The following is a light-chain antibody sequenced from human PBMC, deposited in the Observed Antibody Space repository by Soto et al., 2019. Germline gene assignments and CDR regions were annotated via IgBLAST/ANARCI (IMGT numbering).Light chain of an antibody. J-gene: IGKJ1*01. CDR1: QSVSSN. V-gene: IGKV3-15*01. CDR3: QQYNIWPPT. CDR2: GAS. Sequence: EIVMTQSPVTLSVSPGERATLSCRASQSVSSNLAWYQQKPGQAPRLLFYGASPRATGIPARFSSSGSGTEFTLTISSLQSEDFAVYYCQQYNIWPPTFGQGTKVEIK.